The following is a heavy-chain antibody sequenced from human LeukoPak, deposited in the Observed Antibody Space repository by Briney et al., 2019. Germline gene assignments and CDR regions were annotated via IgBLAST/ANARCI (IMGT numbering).Heavy chain of an antibody. CDR2: IIPIFGTA. CDR1: GGTFSSYA. Sequence: GASVKVSCKASGGTFSSYAISWVRQAPGQGLEWMGGIIPIFGTANYAQKFQGRVTITADESTSTAYMELSSLRSEDTAVYYCARDLIPGYYFFRHGFDYWGQGTLVTVSS. CDR3: ARDLIPGYYFFRHGFDY. J-gene: IGHJ4*02. D-gene: IGHD3-3*01. V-gene: IGHV1-69*13.